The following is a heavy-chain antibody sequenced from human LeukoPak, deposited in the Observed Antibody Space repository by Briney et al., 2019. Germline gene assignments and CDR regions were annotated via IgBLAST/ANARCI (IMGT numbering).Heavy chain of an antibody. CDR1: GYSLSSGFF. J-gene: IGHJ4*02. CDR3: ARAQDFSDSSGPNYLDF. Sequence: PSETLSLACTVSGYSLSSGFFCDWIRQSPGKGLEWIGSFSHRGGSYHNPSLKSRVTISVDTSKNQFSLKLLSVTAADTAVYYCARAQDFSDSSGPNYLDFWGQGILVTVSS. CDR2: FSHRGGS. V-gene: IGHV4-38-2*02. D-gene: IGHD3-22*01.